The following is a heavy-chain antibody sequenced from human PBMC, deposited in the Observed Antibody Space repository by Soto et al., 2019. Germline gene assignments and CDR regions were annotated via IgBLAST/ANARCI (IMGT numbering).Heavy chain of an antibody. CDR3: AKGLRRLLRTQYYYGLDV. CDR1: GFTFSSYA. J-gene: IGHJ6*02. V-gene: IGHV3-23*01. Sequence: GGSLRLSCAASGFTFSSYAMSWVRQAPGKGLEWVSAISGSGGSTYYADSVKGRFTISRDNSKNTLYLQMNSLRAEDTAVYYCAKGLRRLLRTQYYYGLDVWGRGTTVTVSS. CDR2: ISGSGGST. D-gene: IGHD3-16*01.